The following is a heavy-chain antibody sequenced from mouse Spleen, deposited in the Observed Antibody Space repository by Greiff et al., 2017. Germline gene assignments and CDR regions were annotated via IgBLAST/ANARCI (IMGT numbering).Heavy chain of an antibody. D-gene: IGHD1-1*01. CDR3: TRWGIYEAWFAY. V-gene: IGHV1-53*01. CDR1: GYTFTSYW. CDR2: INPSNGGT. J-gene: IGHJ3*01. Sequence: QVQLQQPGTELVKPGASVKLSCKASGYTFTSYWMHWVKQRPGQGLEWIGDINPSNGGTNYNEKFKSKATLTVDKFSSTVYMQLSSLTSEDSAVYYCTRWGIYEAWFAYWGQGTLVTVSA.